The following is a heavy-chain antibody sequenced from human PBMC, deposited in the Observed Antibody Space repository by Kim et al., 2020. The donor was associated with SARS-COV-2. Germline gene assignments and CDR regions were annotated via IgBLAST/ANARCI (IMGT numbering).Heavy chain of an antibody. CDR2: IYPGDSDV. J-gene: IGHJ4*02. CDR3: ARDNGLADGTFDL. V-gene: IGHV5-51*01. D-gene: IGHD6-13*01. Sequence: GESLKISCKGSGYNFSRHWIAWVRQMPGKGLEWMGVIYPGDSDVRNSPSLQGQVTMSADKSFNTAYLHWSSLQASDTAIYYCARDNGLADGTFDLWGQGTLVPVSS. CDR1: GYNFSRHW.